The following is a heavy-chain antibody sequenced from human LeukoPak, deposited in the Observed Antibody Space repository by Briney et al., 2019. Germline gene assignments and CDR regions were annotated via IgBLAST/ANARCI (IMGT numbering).Heavy chain of an antibody. V-gene: IGHV1-18*01. CDR3: ARERSYSSSWFDP. D-gene: IGHD6-13*01. J-gene: IGHJ5*02. CDR1: GYTFTSYG. CDR2: ISAYNGNT. Sequence: ASVKVSCKASGYTFTSYGISWVRQAPGQGLEWMGWISAYNGNTNYAQKLQGRVTMTTDKSTSTAYMELSSLRSEDTAVYYCARERSYSSSWFDPWGQGTLVTVSS.